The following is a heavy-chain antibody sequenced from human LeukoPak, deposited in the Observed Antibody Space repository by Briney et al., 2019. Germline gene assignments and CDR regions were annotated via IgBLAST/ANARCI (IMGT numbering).Heavy chain of an antibody. CDR1: GFTFWSYW. D-gene: IGHD1-1*01. J-gene: IGHJ5*02. V-gene: IGHV3-7*04. Sequence: GGSLRLSCAVSGFTFWSYWTSWVPQAPGKGLEWVATINQDGGGKYYVDSVKGRFTISRDNAKNSLLLQMSSLRAEDTAVYYCARVRTGTTYWFDPWGEGTLVTVSS. CDR2: INQDGGGK. CDR3: ARVRTGTTYWFDP.